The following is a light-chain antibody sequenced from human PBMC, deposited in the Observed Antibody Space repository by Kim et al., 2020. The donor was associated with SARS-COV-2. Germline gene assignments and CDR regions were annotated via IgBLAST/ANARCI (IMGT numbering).Light chain of an antibody. CDR1: RSNIGNNY. CDR3: GTWDSSLSGLV. CDR2: DNN. J-gene: IGLJ3*02. Sequence: GQKVTISCSGSRSNIGNNYVSWYQQLPGTAPKLLIYDNNKRPSGIPDRFSGSKSGTSATLGITGLQTGDEADYYCGTWDSSLSGLVFGGGTQLTVL. V-gene: IGLV1-51*01.